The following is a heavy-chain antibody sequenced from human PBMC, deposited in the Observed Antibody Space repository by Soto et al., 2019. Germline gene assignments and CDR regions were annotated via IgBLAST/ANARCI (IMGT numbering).Heavy chain of an antibody. CDR3: AKEDCSGGRCYSEDY. V-gene: IGHV3-30*18. CDR1: GFTFSSYG. D-gene: IGHD2-15*01. J-gene: IGHJ4*02. CDR2: ISYDGSNK. Sequence: QVQLVESGGGVVQPGRSLRLSCAASGFTFSSYGMHWVRQAPGKGLEWGAVISYDGSNKYYTDSVKGRFTISRDNSKNTLYLQMNSLRAEDTAVYYCAKEDCSGGRCYSEDYWGQGTLVTVSS.